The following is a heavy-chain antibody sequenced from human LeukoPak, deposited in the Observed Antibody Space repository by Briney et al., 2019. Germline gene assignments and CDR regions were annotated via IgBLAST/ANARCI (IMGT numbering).Heavy chain of an antibody. D-gene: IGHD3-16*02. V-gene: IGHV4-59*01. CDR1: GVSISPYY. J-gene: IGHJ4*02. Sequence: PSETLSLTCTVSGVSISPYYWTWIRQPPGKGLEWIGYIYYTGTTNYNPSLKSRVTISVDTSKNQCSLRLSSVTAAGTAVYYCARDSLHEYVWGSYRFFDYWGQGTLVTVSS. CDR3: ARDSLHEYVWGSYRFFDY. CDR2: IYYTGTT.